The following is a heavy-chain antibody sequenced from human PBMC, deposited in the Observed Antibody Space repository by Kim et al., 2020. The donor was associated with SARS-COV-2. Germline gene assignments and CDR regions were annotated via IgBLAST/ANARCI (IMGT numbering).Heavy chain of an antibody. J-gene: IGHJ4*02. V-gene: IGHV4-59*09. Sequence: YNPSLKSRVTISVDTSKNQFSLKLSSVTAADTAVYYCARGVQWLAFPFDYWGQGTLVTVSS. D-gene: IGHD6-19*01. CDR3: ARGVQWLAFPFDY.